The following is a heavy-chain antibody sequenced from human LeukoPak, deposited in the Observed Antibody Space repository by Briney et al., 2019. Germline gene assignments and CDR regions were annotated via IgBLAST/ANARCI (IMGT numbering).Heavy chain of an antibody. CDR2: MNPNSGNT. CDR1: GYTFTSYY. V-gene: IGHV1-8*02. CDR3: ARGIKRWLQSDYYFDY. D-gene: IGHD5-24*01. J-gene: IGHJ4*02. Sequence: ASVKVSCKASGYTFTSYYMHSVRQATGQGLEWMGWMNPNSGNTGYAQKFQGRVTMTRNTSISTAYMELSSLRSEDTAVYYCARGIKRWLQSDYYFDYWGQGTLVTVSS.